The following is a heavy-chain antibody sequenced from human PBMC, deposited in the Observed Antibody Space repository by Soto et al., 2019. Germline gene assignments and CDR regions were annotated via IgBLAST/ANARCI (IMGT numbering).Heavy chain of an antibody. V-gene: IGHV6-1*01. CDR2: TYYRSKWYY. Sequence: SPTLSLTCAITADSVSSNSAGWSWVRQSPSRGLEWLGRTYYRSKWYYEYAVSVRGRITINPDTSKNQFSLKMTSVTAADRAMYFCARYNSYAIDYWGRGTRVTVSS. CDR1: ADSVSSNSAG. CDR3: ARYNSYAIDY. J-gene: IGHJ4*02. D-gene: IGHD2-8*01.